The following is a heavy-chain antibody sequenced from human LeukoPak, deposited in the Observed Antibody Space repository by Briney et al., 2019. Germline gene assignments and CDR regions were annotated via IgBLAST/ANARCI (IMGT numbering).Heavy chain of an antibody. D-gene: IGHD3-3*01. J-gene: IGHJ6*03. CDR3: AKVLQSGRNMDV. Sequence: GGSLRLSCTVSGFTLSSYEMSWIRQAPGKGLEWVSSVDYSADSTHYADSVMGRFTISRDNSKNTLYLQMNSLRAEDTAVYYCAKVLQSGRNMDVWGKGTTVTVSS. V-gene: IGHV3-23*01. CDR2: VDYSADST. CDR1: GFTLSSYE.